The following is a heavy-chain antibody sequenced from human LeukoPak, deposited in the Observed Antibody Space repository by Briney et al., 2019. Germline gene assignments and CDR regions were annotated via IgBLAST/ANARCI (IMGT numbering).Heavy chain of an antibody. V-gene: IGHV3-7*01. J-gene: IGHJ3*02. CDR1: GFTVSSYW. CDR3: ARDVVVVDATSAFDI. D-gene: IGHD2-15*01. CDR2: IKKDGSEK. Sequence: SXXLSWAAAGFTVSSYWMSWVRQAPGKGLEWVANIKKDGSEKYYVDSVKGRFTISRDNAKNSLYLQMNSLRAEDTAVYYCARDVVVVDATSAFDIWGQGTMVTVSS.